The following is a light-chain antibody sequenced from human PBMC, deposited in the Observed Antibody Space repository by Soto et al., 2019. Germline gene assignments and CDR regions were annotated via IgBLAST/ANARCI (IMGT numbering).Light chain of an antibody. CDR1: SSDVGAYNY. CDR3: SSYTGSSTLV. J-gene: IGLJ1*01. Sequence: QSALTQPASVSGSPGQSITISCTGTSSDVGAYNYVSWYQQHPGKAPKFMIYEVSNRPSGVSNRFSGSKSGNMASLTISGLQAEDEADYYCSSYTGSSTLVFGTGTKLTVL. CDR2: EVS. V-gene: IGLV2-14*01.